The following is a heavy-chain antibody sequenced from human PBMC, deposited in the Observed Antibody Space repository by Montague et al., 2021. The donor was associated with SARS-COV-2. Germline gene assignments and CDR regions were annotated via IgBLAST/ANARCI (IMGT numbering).Heavy chain of an antibody. D-gene: IGHD6-13*01. CDR3: ARVGRQQLVRLSGMDV. V-gene: IGHV4-39*07. CDR2: IYYSGST. CDR1: GGSISSSSYY. Sequence: SETLSTCTVSGGSISSSSYYWGWIRQPPGKGLEWIGSIYYSGSTYYNPSLKSRVTISVDTSKNQFSLKLSSVTAADTAVYYCARVGRQQLVRLSGMDVWGQGTTVTVSS. J-gene: IGHJ6*02.